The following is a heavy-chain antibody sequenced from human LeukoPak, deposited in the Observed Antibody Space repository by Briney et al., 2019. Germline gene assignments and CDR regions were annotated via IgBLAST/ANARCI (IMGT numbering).Heavy chain of an antibody. V-gene: IGHV1-69*13. CDR3: ARGEKFITTFGVVINNWFDP. D-gene: IGHD3-3*01. CDR1: GGTFSSYA. Sequence: SVKVSCKASGGTFSSYAISWVRQATGQGLEWMGGIIPIFGTANYAQKFQGRVTITADESTSTAYMELSSLRSEDTAVYYCARGEKFITTFGVVINNWFDPWGQGTLVTVSS. J-gene: IGHJ5*02. CDR2: IIPIFGTA.